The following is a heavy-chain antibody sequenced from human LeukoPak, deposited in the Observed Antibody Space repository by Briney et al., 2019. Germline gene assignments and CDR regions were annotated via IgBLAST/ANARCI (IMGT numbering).Heavy chain of an antibody. CDR1: GFTFSSYG. Sequence: GRSLRLSCAASGFTFSSYGMHWVRQAPGKGLEWVAVISYDGSNKYYADSVKGRFTISRDNSKNTLYLQMNSLRAEDTAVYYCATSSGYDSPPRDYWGQGTLVTVSS. CDR3: ATSSGYDSPPRDY. CDR2: ISYDGSNK. J-gene: IGHJ4*02. D-gene: IGHD5-12*01. V-gene: IGHV3-30*03.